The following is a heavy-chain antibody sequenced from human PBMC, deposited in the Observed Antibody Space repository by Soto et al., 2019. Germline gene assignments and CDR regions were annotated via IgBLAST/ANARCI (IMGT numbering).Heavy chain of an antibody. CDR1: GGSFNNYC. D-gene: IGHD3-10*01. Sequence: QVRLQQWGAGLVTPSETLSLTCAVYGGSFNNYCWSWIRQPPRKGLECIGEVCPGGRTNYSPTLKREVRIVVEGSKNQFSLRLTSVTVADTEVYYCARGDYGQYDAYNWFDPWGEGNLVIVAS. CDR3: ARGDYGQYDAYNWFDP. V-gene: IGHV4-34*02. J-gene: IGHJ5*02. CDR2: VCPGGRT.